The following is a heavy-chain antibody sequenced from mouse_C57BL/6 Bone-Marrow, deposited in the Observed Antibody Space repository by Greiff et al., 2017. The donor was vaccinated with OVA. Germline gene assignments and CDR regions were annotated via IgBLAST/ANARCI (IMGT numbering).Heavy chain of an antibody. CDR3: ARQDSSGSSFAY. CDR1: GFTFSDYY. J-gene: IGHJ3*01. Sequence: EVKLMESGGGLVQPGGSLKLSCAASGFTFSDYYMYWVRQTPEKRLEWVAYISNVGGSTYYPDTVKGRFTISRDNAKNTLYLQMSRLKSEYTAMYYCARQDSSGSSFAYWGQGTLVTVSA. D-gene: IGHD3-2*02. V-gene: IGHV5-12*01. CDR2: ISNVGGST.